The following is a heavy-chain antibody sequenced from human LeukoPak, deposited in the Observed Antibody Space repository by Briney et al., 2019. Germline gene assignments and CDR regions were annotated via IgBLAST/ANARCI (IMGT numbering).Heavy chain of an antibody. V-gene: IGHV3-30-3*01. D-gene: IGHD6-6*01. Sequence: GRSLRLSCAASGFTFSSYAMHWVRQAPGKGLEWVAVISYDGSNKYYADSVKGRFTISRDNSKNTLYLQMNSLRAEDTAVYYCARAAFEYSSALDYWGQGTLVTVSS. CDR2: ISYDGSNK. J-gene: IGHJ4*02. CDR1: GFTFSSYA. CDR3: ARAAFEYSSALDY.